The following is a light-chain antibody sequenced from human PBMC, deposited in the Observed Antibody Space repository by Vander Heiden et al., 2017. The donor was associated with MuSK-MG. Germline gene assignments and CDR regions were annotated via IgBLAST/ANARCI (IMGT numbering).Light chain of an antibody. CDR2: DIS. J-gene: IGKJ4*01. Sequence: EIVLTQSPATLSSSPGERATLSCRASQSVSSLLAWYQQKPGQTPRLLIYDISKRATGIPARFSGSGSGTDFTLTISSLEPEDFAVYYCQQRINWPLTFGGGTKVEIK. CDR3: QQRINWPLT. CDR1: QSVSSL. V-gene: IGKV3-11*01.